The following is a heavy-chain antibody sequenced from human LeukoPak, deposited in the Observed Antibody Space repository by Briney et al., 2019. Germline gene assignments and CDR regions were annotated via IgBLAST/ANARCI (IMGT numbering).Heavy chain of an antibody. CDR2: ITGSGGRT. CDR3: AKDSGSLWIGENYYYMDV. J-gene: IGHJ6*03. CDR1: GFTFSSYA. Sequence: GGSLRLSCAASGFTFSSYAMNWVRQAPGKGLEWVSAITGSGGRTYYADSVKGRFTISRDNSKNTLYLQMNSLRAEDTAIYYCAKDSGSLWIGENYYYMDVWGKGTTVTISS. V-gene: IGHV3-23*01. D-gene: IGHD3-10*01.